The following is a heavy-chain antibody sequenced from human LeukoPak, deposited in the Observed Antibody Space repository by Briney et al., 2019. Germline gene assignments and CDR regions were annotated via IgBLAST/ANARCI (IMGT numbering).Heavy chain of an antibody. Sequence: GASVKVSCKASGYTFTSYYMHWVRQAPGQGLEWMGIINPSGGSTSYAQKFQGRVTMTRDTSTSTVYMELSSLRPEDTAVYYCARAPGGGTFDYWGQGTLVTVSS. CDR3: ARAPGGGTFDY. CDR1: GYTFTSYY. J-gene: IGHJ4*02. CDR2: INPSGGST. D-gene: IGHD2-15*01. V-gene: IGHV1-46*01.